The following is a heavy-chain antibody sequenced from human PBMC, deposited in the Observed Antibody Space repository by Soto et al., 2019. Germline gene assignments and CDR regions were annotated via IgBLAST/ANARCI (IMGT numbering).Heavy chain of an antibody. CDR3: ARHRIGYSASDLFAY. D-gene: IGHD5-12*01. CDR2: IYPGDSNT. J-gene: IGHJ4*02. V-gene: IGHV5-51*01. CDR1: GYNFTVYW. Sequence: PGESLKISCKGSGYNFTVYWIGWVRQMPGKGLEWMGIIYPGDSNTRYSPSFQGQVTISADKSINTAYLQWSSLKASDTATYYCARHRIGYSASDLFAYWGQGTLVTVSS.